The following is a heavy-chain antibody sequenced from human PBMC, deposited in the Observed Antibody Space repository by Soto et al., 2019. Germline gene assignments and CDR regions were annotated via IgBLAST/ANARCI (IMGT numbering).Heavy chain of an antibody. J-gene: IGHJ3*02. V-gene: IGHV3-53*01. CDR3: ARALAARLNDAFDI. D-gene: IGHD6-6*01. Sequence: GGSLRLSCAASGFTVSSNYMSWVRQAPGKGLEWVSVIYSGGSTYYADSVKGRFTISRDNSKNTLYLQMNSLRAEDTAVYYCARALAARLNDAFDIWGQGTMVTVSS. CDR1: GFTVSSNY. CDR2: IYSGGST.